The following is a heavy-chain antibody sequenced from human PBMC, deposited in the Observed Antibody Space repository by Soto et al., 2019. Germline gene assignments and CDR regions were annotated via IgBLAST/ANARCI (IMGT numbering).Heavy chain of an antibody. J-gene: IGHJ4*02. V-gene: IGHV4-59*08. D-gene: IGHD6-13*01. CDR2: IYYSGST. Sequence: SETLSLTCTVSGGSISSYYWSWIRQPPGKGLEWIGYIYYSGSTNYNPSLKSRVTISVDTSKNQFSLKLSSVTAADTAVYYCARLRSWLDYWGQGTLVTVSS. CDR1: GGSISSYY. CDR3: ARLRSWLDY.